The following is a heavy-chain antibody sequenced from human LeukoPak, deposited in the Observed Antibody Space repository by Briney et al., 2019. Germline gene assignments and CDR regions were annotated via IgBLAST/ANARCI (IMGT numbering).Heavy chain of an antibody. CDR2: ISGSGGST. CDR3: AKEDYGSVNCFDP. V-gene: IGHV3-23*01. CDR1: GFTFSSYA. Sequence: GGSLRLSCAASGFTFSSYAMSWVRQAPGKGLEWVSAISGSGGSTYYADSVKGRFTISRDNSRQALFLQMSSLRAEDTAVYYCAKEDYGSVNCFDPWGQGTLVTVSS. D-gene: IGHD3-10*01. J-gene: IGHJ5*02.